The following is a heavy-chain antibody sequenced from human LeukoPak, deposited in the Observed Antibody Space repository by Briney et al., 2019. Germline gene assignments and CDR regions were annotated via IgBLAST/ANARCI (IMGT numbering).Heavy chain of an antibody. CDR3: TTGYCSSTSCWYYFDY. CDR1: GLTFSNAW. V-gene: IGHV3-15*04. Sequence: KPGGSLRLSCAASGLTFSNAWMSWVRQAPGKGLEWVGRIESKTDGGTTDYAAPVKGRFTISRDDSKDTLYLQMISLKTEDTAVYYCTTGYCSSTSCWYYFDYWGQGTLVTVSS. J-gene: IGHJ4*02. D-gene: IGHD2-2*01. CDR2: IESKTDGGTT.